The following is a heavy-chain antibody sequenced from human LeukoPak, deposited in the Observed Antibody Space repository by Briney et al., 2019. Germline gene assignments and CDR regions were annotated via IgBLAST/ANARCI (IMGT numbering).Heavy chain of an antibody. CDR2: IWYDGSNK. D-gene: IGHD3-22*01. V-gene: IGHV3-33*01. CDR1: GFTFSSYG. J-gene: IGHJ3*02. CDR3: AREKDYYDSSGAVGAFDI. Sequence: GGSLRLSCAASGFTFSSYGMHWVRQAPGKGLEWVAVIWYDGSNKYYVDSVKGRFTISRDNSKNTLYLQMNSLRAEDTAVYYCAREKDYYDSSGAVGAFDIWGQGTMVTVSS.